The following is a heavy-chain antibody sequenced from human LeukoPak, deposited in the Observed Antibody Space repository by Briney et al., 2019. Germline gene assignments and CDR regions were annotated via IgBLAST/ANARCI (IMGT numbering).Heavy chain of an antibody. V-gene: IGHV1-69*04. D-gene: IGHD2-21*02. Sequence: ASVKVSCKASGGTFSSYAISWVRQAPGQGLEWMGRIIPILGIANYAQKFQGRVTITTDESTSTAYMELSSLRSEDTAVYYCARAKTAYCGGDCYSVSWYFDLWGRGTLVTVSS. CDR3: ARAKTAYCGGDCYSVSWYFDL. CDR2: IIPILGIA. CDR1: GGTFSSYA. J-gene: IGHJ2*01.